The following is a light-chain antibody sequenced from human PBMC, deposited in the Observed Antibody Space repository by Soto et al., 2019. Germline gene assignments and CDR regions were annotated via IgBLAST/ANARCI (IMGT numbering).Light chain of an antibody. J-gene: IGLJ1*01. CDR2: GND. CDR1: SSNIGAGYD. V-gene: IGLV1-40*01. CDR3: QSYDSSLSRFV. Sequence: VLTQSPSLSGAPGQRVTLSCPWNSSNIGAGYDVHWYKQLPGTAPKVLMYGNDNRPLGVPDRFSGSKSGTSGSLVISGLQAEDEADYYCQSYDSSLSRFVFGNGTKVTVL.